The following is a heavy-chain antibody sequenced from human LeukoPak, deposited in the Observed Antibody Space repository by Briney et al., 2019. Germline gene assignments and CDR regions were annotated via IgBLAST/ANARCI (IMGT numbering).Heavy chain of an antibody. V-gene: IGHV3-7*01. CDR1: GFTFSGHW. D-gene: IGHD6-13*01. CDR3: ARELYSSSWLYYYGMDV. J-gene: IGHJ6*02. CDR2: MNGDGSQI. Sequence: GGSLRLSCAASGFTFSGHWMSWVRQAPAKGLEWVAHMNGDGSQIYYMDFVEGRFTISRDNAKNSLYLQMNSLRAEDTAVYYCARELYSSSWLYYYGMDVWGQGTTVTVSS.